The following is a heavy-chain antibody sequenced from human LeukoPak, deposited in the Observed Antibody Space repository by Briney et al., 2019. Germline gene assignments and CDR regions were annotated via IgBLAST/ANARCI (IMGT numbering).Heavy chain of an antibody. D-gene: IGHD3-10*01. CDR3: ARALDGSGSRSFDY. CDR2: IKQDGSEK. V-gene: IGHV3-7*03. Sequence: GGSLRLSCAASGFTFSSYWMRWVRQAPGKGLEWVANIKQDGSEKNYVDSVKGRFTISRDNAKNSLYLQMNSLRAEDTAVYYCARALDGSGSRSFDYWGQGTLVTVSS. CDR1: GFTFSSYW. J-gene: IGHJ4*02.